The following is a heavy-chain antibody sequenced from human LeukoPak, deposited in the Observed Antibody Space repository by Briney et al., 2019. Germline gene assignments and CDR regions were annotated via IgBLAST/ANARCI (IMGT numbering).Heavy chain of an antibody. V-gene: IGHV3-11*01. CDR1: NFVFSDYY. J-gene: IGHJ5*02. CDR2: ISSGGDSI. CDR3: AREMDGEYGSGTFYDL. D-gene: IGHD3-10*01. Sequence: GGSLRLSCAASNFVFSDYYMSWVRQAPGKGLQWVSYISSGGDSIYYADSVRGRFTISRDNAKNSLYLLMNSLRADDTAVYYCAREMDGEYGSGTFYDLWGQGNMVTVSS.